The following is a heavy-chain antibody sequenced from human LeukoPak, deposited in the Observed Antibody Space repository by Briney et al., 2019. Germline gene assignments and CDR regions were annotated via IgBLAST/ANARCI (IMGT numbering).Heavy chain of an antibody. CDR3: ARGSYYDFWSGYSIDY. D-gene: IGHD3-3*01. J-gene: IGHJ4*02. CDR1: GGSISSYY. CDR2: IYTSGST. Sequence: SETLSLTCTVSGGSISSYYWSWIRQPAGKGLEWIGRIYTSGSTNYNPSLKSRVTISVDTSKNQFSLKLSSVTAADTAVYYCARGSYYDFWSGYSIDYWGQGTLVTVSS. V-gene: IGHV4-4*07.